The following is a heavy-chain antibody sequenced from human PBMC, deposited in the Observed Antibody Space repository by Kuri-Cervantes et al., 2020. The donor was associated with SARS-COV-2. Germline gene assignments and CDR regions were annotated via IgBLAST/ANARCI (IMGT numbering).Heavy chain of an antibody. CDR1: GGTFSNSA. CDR2: IIPFFGAGTA. V-gene: IGHV1-69*13. J-gene: IGHJ4*02. Sequence: PSVKVSCKSPGGTFSNSAFSWVKQAPGQGLEWVGGIIPFFGAGTANYGQNFQDRVTITADESLETAYMELSRLRPDDTAIYYCARAAVEDLVTGGFDTWGQGTLVTVSS. CDR3: ARAAVEDLVTGGFDT. D-gene: IGHD1-20*01.